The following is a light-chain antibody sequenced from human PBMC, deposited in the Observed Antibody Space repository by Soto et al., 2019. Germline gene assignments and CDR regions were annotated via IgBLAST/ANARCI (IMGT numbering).Light chain of an antibody. CDR1: SPNIGTGYD. CDR3: QSYDSRLSAGV. J-gene: IGLJ3*02. Sequence: QSVLTQPPSVSGAPGQRVTISCTGSSPNIGTGYDVHWYQQLPGTAPKLLIYGNNNRPSGVPDRFSGSKSGTSASLAITGLQAEDEADYYCQSYDSRLSAGVFGGGTKLTVL. CDR2: GNN. V-gene: IGLV1-40*01.